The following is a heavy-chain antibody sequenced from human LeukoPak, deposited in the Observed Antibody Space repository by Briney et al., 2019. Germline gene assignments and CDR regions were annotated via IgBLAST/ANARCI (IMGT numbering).Heavy chain of an antibody. Sequence: GASVKVSCKASGYTFTGYYMHWVRQAPGQGLEWMGWINPNSGGTNYAQKFQGRVTMTRDTSISTAYMELSRLRSDDTAVYYCARDRPLEMAPDAFDTWGQGTMVTVSS. CDR1: GYTFTGYY. J-gene: IGHJ3*02. D-gene: IGHD5-24*01. V-gene: IGHV1-2*02. CDR3: ARDRPLEMAPDAFDT. CDR2: INPNSGGT.